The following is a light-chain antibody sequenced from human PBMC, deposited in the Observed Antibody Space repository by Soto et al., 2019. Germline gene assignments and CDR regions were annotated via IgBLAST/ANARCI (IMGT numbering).Light chain of an antibody. Sequence: EIVMTQSPATLSVSPGERATLSCRASQSVSSNLAWYQQKPGQAPRLLIYGATIRATGIPGRFSGSGSGTEFTLTISSLQSEDFAVYYCQQYNNWPYTFGQGTKLEIK. J-gene: IGKJ2*01. CDR1: QSVSSN. CDR3: QQYNNWPYT. CDR2: GAT. V-gene: IGKV3D-15*01.